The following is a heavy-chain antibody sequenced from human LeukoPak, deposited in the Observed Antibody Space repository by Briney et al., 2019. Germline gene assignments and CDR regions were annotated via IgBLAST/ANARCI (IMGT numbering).Heavy chain of an antibody. D-gene: IGHD3-22*01. CDR1: GFTFSLYG. CDR3: ARCPESSGYYYELDS. CDR2: ISYHGNNK. V-gene: IGHV3-30*03. Sequence: GGSLRLSCAASGFTFSLYGMHWVRQAPGKGQEWVAVISYHGNNKYYADSVKGRFTISRDNSKNTLYLQMNSLRAEDTAVYYCARCPESSGYYYELDSWGQGTLVTVSS. J-gene: IGHJ4*02.